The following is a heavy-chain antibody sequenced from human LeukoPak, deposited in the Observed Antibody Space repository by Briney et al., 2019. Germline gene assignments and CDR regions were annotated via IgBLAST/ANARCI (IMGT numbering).Heavy chain of an antibody. J-gene: IGHJ4*02. CDR2: IYHSGIT. V-gene: IGHV4-38-2*02. CDR3: ATLVSTRYYFDY. CDR1: DYSISSGYGYY. Sequence: SETLTLTCTVSDYSISSGYGYYWGWIRQPPGKGLEWIGNIYHSGITYYNHFNSSLKSRVTISIDTSKNQFSLRLTSVTAADTAVYFCATLVSTRYYFDYWGQGTLVTVSS. D-gene: IGHD5/OR15-5a*01.